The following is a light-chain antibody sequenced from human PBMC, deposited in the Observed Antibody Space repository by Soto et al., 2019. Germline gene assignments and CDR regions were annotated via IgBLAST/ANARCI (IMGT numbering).Light chain of an antibody. CDR2: WAS. J-gene: IGKJ4*01. Sequence: DIVMTQSPDSLAVSLGERATINCKSSQNVLYSSNNKNQLAWYQQKPGQPPKLLIYWASTRESGVPDRFSDSGSGTDFILTISSLQAEDVAVYYCQQYYSPPLTFGGGTKVEIK. CDR3: QQYYSPPLT. CDR1: QNVLYSSNNKNQ. V-gene: IGKV4-1*01.